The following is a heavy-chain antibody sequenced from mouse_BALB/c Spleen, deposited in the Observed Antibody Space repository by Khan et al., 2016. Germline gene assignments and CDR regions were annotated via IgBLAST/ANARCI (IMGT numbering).Heavy chain of an antibody. CDR2: ISRGGTT. CDR3: AREENALDY. Sequence: EVELVESGGGLVKPGGSLKFSCAASGFTFSSYAMSWVRQTPEKRLEWVASISRGGTTYYPDSVKGRFTISRDDARNILYLQMNSLRSEDTAIYYCAREENALDYWGQGTSVTVSS. J-gene: IGHJ4*01. V-gene: IGHV5-6-5*01. CDR1: GFTFSSYA.